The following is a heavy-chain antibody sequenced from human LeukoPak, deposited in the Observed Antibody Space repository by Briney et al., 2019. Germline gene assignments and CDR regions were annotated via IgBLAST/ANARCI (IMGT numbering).Heavy chain of an antibody. Sequence: GGSLRLSCVASGFTVDTYWMSWVRQAPGKGLDWVAHIKEDGTRKYYVDSVRGRFTISRDNAKNSLFLQMNSLRVEETAVFYCVAWGSLVVWGQGTLVTVSS. D-gene: IGHD3-16*01. CDR3: VAWGSLVV. V-gene: IGHV3-7*01. J-gene: IGHJ4*02. CDR1: GFTVDTYW. CDR2: IKEDGTRK.